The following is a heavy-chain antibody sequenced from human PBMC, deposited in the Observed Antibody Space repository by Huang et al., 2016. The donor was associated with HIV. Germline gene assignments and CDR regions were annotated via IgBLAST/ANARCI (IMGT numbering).Heavy chain of an antibody. D-gene: IGHD4-17*01. Sequence: QVQLVQSGAEVKTPGSSVRVSCKASGGTFSKYAISGVRQAPGQGLEWMGGIIPMCGTPNYARKVQGRVTITADDSTSTTYVEVSRLRSEDTALYYCARGQLGSYGDYDVLYWGQGTLVTVSS. J-gene: IGHJ4*02. CDR2: IIPMCGTP. CDR3: ARGQLGSYGDYDVLY. CDR1: GGTFSKYA. V-gene: IGHV1-69*13.